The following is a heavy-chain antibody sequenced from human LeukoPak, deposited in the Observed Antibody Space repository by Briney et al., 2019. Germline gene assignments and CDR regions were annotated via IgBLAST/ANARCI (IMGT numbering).Heavy chain of an antibody. CDR2: IIPILGIA. V-gene: IGHV1-69*02. Sequence: GASVKVSWKASGGTFSSYTISWVRQAPGQGLEWMGRIIPILGIANYAQKFQGRVTITADKSTSTAYLELSSLRSEDTAVYYCAISSSSTSYSGWFDPWGQGTLVTVSS. J-gene: IGHJ5*02. D-gene: IGHD2-2*01. CDR3: AISSSSTSYSGWFDP. CDR1: GGTFSSYT.